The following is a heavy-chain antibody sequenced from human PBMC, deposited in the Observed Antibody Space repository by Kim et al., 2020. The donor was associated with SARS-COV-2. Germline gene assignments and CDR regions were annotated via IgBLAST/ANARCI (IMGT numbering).Heavy chain of an antibody. CDR1: GFTFSGSA. CDR2: IRSKANSYAT. J-gene: IGHJ6*03. D-gene: IGHD6-6*01. CDR3: TRHFFRPLSYSSSPYYYYYMDV. Sequence: GGSLRLSCAASGFTFSGSAMHWVRQASGKGLEWVGRIRSKANSYATAYAASVKGRFTISRDDSKNTAYLQMNSLKTEDTAVYYCTRHFFRPLSYSSSPYYYYYMDVWGKGTTVTVSS. V-gene: IGHV3-73*01.